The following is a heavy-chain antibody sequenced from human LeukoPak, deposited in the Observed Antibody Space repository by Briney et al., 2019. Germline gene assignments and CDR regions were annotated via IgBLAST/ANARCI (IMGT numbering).Heavy chain of an antibody. CDR2: IYYSGST. CDR3: ARVYSNYDEAQFDP. Sequence: SQTLSLTCTVSGGSISSGGYYWSWIRQHPGKGLEWIGYIYYSGSTYYNPSLKSRVTISVDTSKNQFSLKLSSVTAADTAVYYCARVYSNYDEAQFDPWGQETLVTVSS. CDR1: GGSISSGGYY. V-gene: IGHV4-31*03. J-gene: IGHJ5*02. D-gene: IGHD4-11*01.